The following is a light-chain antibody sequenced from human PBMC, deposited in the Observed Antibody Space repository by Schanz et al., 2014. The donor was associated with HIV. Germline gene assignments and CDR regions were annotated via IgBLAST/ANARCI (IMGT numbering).Light chain of an antibody. V-gene: IGLV2-23*01. CDR2: EDS. CDR1: RKHVGTYNL. CDR3: CSYAFTVTSLYV. Sequence: QSALKKPATLEWGPGQGKPLSCTGNRKHVGTYNLVSWYQQHPGTAPKVIIYEDSKRSSGISHRFSGSKSGNTASLTIVGLQPEDAADYYCCSYAFTVTSLYVFGTGTKLTVL. J-gene: IGLJ1*01.